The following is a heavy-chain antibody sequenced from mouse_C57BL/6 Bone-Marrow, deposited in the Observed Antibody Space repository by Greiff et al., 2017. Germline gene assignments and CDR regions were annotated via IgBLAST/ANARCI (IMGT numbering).Heavy chain of an antibody. CDR1: GLTFSSYT. J-gene: IGHJ4*01. CDR3: ARHEYRDDPPDY. V-gene: IGHV5-9*01. CDR2: ISGGGGNT. D-gene: IGHD2-10*02. Sequence: EVNVVESGGGLVKPGGSLKLSCAASGLTFSSYTMSWVRQTPGKRLEWVATISGGGGNTYYPDSVKGRFTISRDNAKNTLYLQMSSLRSEDTALYYCARHEYRDDPPDYWGQGTSVTVSS.